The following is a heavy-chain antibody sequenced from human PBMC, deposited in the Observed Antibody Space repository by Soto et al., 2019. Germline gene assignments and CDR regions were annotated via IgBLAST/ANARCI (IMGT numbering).Heavy chain of an antibody. Sequence: QLQLQESGSGLVKPSQTLSLTCAVSGGSISSDGYSWSWIRQPPGKGLERIGYIYHRGSTDYNPSLKRRVTISGDRPKNQFSMKLSSVTAADTAVYYCARGQVVAAQHWGQGTLVTVSS. CDR1: GGSISSDGYS. CDR3: ARGQVVAAQH. CDR2: IYHRGST. V-gene: IGHV4-30-2*01. J-gene: IGHJ4*02. D-gene: IGHD2-15*01.